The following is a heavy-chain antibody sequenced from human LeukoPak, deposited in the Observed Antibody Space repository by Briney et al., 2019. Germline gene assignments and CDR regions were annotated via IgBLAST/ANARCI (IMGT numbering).Heavy chain of an antibody. J-gene: IGHJ4*02. CDR3: AKDKLAYCGGDCLFDY. Sequence: GGSLRLSCAASGFTFSSYAMSWVRQAPGKGLEWVSAISGSGGSTYYADSVKSRFTISRDNSKNTLYLQMNSLRAEDTAVYYCAKDKLAYCGGDCLFDYWGQGTLVTVSS. D-gene: IGHD2-21*02. CDR1: GFTFSSYA. V-gene: IGHV3-23*01. CDR2: ISGSGGST.